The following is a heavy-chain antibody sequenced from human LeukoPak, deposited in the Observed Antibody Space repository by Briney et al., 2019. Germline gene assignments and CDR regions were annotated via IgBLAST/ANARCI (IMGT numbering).Heavy chain of an antibody. CDR1: GFTIRRYW. CDR2: VNQDESGK. V-gene: IGHV3-7*01. J-gene: IGHJ4*02. Sequence: GGSLRLSCAASGFTIRRYWMSWVRQVPGKALEWVANVNQDESGKNYVDSVKGRFTISRDNAKNPLYLQMNSLRDEDTAVYYCARESYYDSSGSSSGQAYWGQGTLVSVSS. CDR3: ARESYYDSSGSSSGQAY. D-gene: IGHD3-22*01.